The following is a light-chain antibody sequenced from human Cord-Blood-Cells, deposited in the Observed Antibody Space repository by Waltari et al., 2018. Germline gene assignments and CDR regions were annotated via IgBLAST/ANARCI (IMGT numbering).Light chain of an antibody. J-gene: IGKJ1*01. Sequence: DIQMTQSPSTMSASVGDRVTITCRASQSISSWLAWYQQKPGKAPKLLLYDASSLESGVPSSVSGSGSGTEFTLTISSLQPDDFATYYCQQYNSYSGTFGQGTKVEIK. CDR1: QSISSW. CDR3: QQYNSYSGT. CDR2: DAS. V-gene: IGKV1-5*01.